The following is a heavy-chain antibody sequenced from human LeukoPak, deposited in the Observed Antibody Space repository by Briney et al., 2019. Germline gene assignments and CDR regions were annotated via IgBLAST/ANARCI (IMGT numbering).Heavy chain of an antibody. CDR2: IYHSGST. CDR1: GGSISSSNW. CDR3: ARVKGIAAAGTGSYGMDV. D-gene: IGHD6-13*01. Sequence: PSGTLSLTCAVSGGSISSSNWWSWVRQPPGKGLEWIGEIYHSGSTNYNPSLKSRVTISVDKSKNQFSLKLSSVTAADTAVYYCARVKGIAAAGTGSYGMDVWGQGTTVTVSS. J-gene: IGHJ6*02. V-gene: IGHV4-4*02.